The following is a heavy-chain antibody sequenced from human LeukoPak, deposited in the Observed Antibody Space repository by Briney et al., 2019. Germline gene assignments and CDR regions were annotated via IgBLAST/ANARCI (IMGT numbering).Heavy chain of an antibody. CDR3: ARPGSSGWYNPYDAFDI. CDR2: INSDGSST. CDR1: GFTFSSYW. D-gene: IGHD6-19*01. Sequence: GGSLRLSCAASGFTFSSYWMHWVRQAPGKWLVWVSRINSDGSSTSYADSVKGRFTISRDNAKNTLYLQMNSLRAEDTAVYYCARPGSSGWYNPYDAFDIWGQGTMVTVSS. V-gene: IGHV3-74*01. J-gene: IGHJ3*02.